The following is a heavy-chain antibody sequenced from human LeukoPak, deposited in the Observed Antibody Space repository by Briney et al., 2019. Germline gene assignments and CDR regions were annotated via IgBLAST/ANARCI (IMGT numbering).Heavy chain of an antibody. Sequence: GASVKVSCKASGYTFTSYYMHWVRQAPGQGLEWMGIINPSGGSTSYAQKFQGRVTMTRDTSTSTVYMELSSLRSEDTAVYHCARDFGYYGSGSYTYYYYYGMDVWGQGTTVTVSS. D-gene: IGHD3-10*01. CDR1: GYTFTSYY. CDR2: INPSGGST. CDR3: ARDFGYYGSGSYTYYYYYGMDV. J-gene: IGHJ6*02. V-gene: IGHV1-46*01.